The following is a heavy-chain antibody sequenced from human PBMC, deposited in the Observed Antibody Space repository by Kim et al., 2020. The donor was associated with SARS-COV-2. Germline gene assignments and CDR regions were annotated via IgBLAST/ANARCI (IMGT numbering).Heavy chain of an antibody. Sequence: GGSLRLSCAASGFTFSGYGMHWVRQAPGKGLEWVAVIWYDGSNKDYADSVKGRFTISRDNSKNTLSLQMSSLRAEDTAVYYCARDLGAPVVGAIDYWGQGTLVTVSS. J-gene: IGHJ4*02. CDR1: GFTFSGYG. CDR2: IWYDGSNK. D-gene: IGHD1-26*01. CDR3: ARDLGAPVVGAIDY. V-gene: IGHV3-33*01.